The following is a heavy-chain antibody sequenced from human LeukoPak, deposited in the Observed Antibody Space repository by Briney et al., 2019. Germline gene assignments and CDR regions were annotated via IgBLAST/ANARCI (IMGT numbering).Heavy chain of an antibody. Sequence: AGSLRLSCSVSGFTISGYAMSWVRQPPGKGLECVSRISSNGGTTYYVSSVKRRTTISRNNYKNSPYLQMTSTSTENTAFYYCVKDRWVDYWGQGSLVSVSS. CDR1: GFTISGYA. V-gene: IGHV3-64D*09. D-gene: IGHD3-16*01. CDR3: VKDRWVDY. J-gene: IGHJ4*02. CDR2: ISSNGGTT.